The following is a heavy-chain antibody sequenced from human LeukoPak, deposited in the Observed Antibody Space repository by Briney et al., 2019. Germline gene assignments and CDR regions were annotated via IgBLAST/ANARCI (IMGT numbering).Heavy chain of an antibody. D-gene: IGHD2-2*01. CDR1: GFTFSSYS. Sequence: GGSLRLSCAASGFTFSSYSMNWVRQAPGKGLEWVSSISSSSSYIYYADSVKGRFTISRDNAKNSLYLQMNSLRAEDTAVYYCARVPDPIRSSTSCYLRYYFDYWGQGTLVTVSS. CDR2: ISSSSSYI. J-gene: IGHJ4*02. CDR3: ARVPDPIRSSTSCYLRYYFDY. V-gene: IGHV3-21*01.